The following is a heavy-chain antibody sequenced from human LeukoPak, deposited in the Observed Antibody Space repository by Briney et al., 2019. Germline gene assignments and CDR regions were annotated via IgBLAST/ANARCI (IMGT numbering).Heavy chain of an antibody. D-gene: IGHD1-26*01. J-gene: IGHJ4*02. Sequence: SQTLSLTCTVSGGSITSSYYWSWIRPPAGKGLEWIGRIYTSGSTNYNPSLKGRVTISVDTSKNQFSLKLSSVTAADTAVYYCARGSGSTDDYWGQGTLVTVSS. CDR3: ARGSGSTDDY. V-gene: IGHV4-61*02. CDR1: GGSITSSYY. CDR2: IYTSGST.